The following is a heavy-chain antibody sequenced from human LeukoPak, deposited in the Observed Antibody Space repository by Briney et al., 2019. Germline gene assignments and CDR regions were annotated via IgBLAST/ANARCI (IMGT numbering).Heavy chain of an antibody. D-gene: IGHD1-1*01. J-gene: IGHJ4*02. Sequence: ASVKVSCKPSGYTFTNYYIHRVRQAPGQGLEWMGIINPGAGSATYAQKFQGRVTMTSDASTSTVYVDLISLRSEDTAMYYCARDSGFGYFDFWGQGTLVTVSS. CDR3: ARDSGFGYFDF. CDR2: INPGAGSA. V-gene: IGHV1-46*01. CDR1: GYTFTNYY.